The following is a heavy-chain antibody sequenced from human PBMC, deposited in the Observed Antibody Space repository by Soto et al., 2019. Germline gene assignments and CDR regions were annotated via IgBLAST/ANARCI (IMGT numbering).Heavy chain of an antibody. D-gene: IGHD3-3*01. Sequence: SETLSLTCAVYGGSVSGYYWSWIRQPPGKGLEWIGEINHSGSTNYNPSLKSRVTISVDTSKNQFSLKLSSVTAADTAVYYCARGPLGVVSTSYFDYWGQGTLVTVSS. CDR1: GGSVSGYY. V-gene: IGHV4-34*01. J-gene: IGHJ4*02. CDR2: INHSGST. CDR3: ARGPLGVVSTSYFDY.